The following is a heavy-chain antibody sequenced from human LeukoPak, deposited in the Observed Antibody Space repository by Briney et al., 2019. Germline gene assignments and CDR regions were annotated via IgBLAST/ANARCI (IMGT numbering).Heavy chain of an antibody. Sequence: ASVKVSCTASAYTFTVYYMHWVRQAPGQGLEWMGWINPHTGGTNYAQKFQGRVTMTRDTSISTAYMELSRLTSDDTAVYYCGRVVGGNYYGSETDDYWGQGTLVTVSS. CDR2: INPHTGGT. CDR1: AYTFTVYY. V-gene: IGHV1-2*02. D-gene: IGHD3-10*01. CDR3: GRVVGGNYYGSETDDY. J-gene: IGHJ4*02.